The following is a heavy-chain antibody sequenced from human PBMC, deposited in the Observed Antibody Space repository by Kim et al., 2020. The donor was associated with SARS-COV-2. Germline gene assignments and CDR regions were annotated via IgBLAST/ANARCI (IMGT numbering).Heavy chain of an antibody. Sequence: GGSLRLSCAASGVTVSSNYMSWVRQAPGKGLEWVSVIYSGGSTYYADSVKGRFTISRDNSKNTLYLQMNSLRAEDTAVYYCARDLDYYGMDVWGQGTTVTAAS. J-gene: IGHJ6*02. CDR3: ARDLDYYGMDV. CDR2: IYSGGST. CDR1: GVTVSSNY. V-gene: IGHV3-53*01.